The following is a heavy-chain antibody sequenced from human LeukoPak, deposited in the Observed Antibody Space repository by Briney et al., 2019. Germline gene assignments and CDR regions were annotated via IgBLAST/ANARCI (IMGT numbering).Heavy chain of an antibody. CDR1: GFTFSSYA. V-gene: IGHV3-23*01. J-gene: IGHJ4*02. CDR2: ISGSGGST. CDR3: AKFGVEVAVAGDFDY. D-gene: IGHD6-19*01. Sequence: GGSLRLSCAASGFTFSSYAMSWVRQAPGKGLEWVSAISGSGGSTYYADSVKGRFTISRDNSKNTLYLRMNSLRAEDTAVYYCAKFGVEVAVAGDFDYWGQGTLVTVSS.